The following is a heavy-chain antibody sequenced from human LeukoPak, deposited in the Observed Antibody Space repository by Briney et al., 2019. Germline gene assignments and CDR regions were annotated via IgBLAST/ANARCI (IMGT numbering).Heavy chain of an antibody. D-gene: IGHD1-1*01. J-gene: IGHJ4*02. CDR3: TRDSGYSFDY. CDR1: GFTLGDYA. CDR2: IRSNTYGGTT. Sequence: GGSLRLSCAVSGFTLGDYAMSWVRQAPGKGLEWVGFIRSNTYGGTTEYAASVKGRFTVSRDDSKSIAYLQMNSLKTEDTAVYYCTRDSGYSFDYWGQGTLVTVSS. V-gene: IGHV3-49*04.